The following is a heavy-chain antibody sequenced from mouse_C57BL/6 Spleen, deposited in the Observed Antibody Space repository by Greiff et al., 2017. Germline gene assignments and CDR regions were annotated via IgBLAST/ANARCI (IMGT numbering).Heavy chain of an antibody. D-gene: IGHD1-1*01. Sequence: EVQLQESGPGLVKPSQSLSLTCSVTGYSITSGYYWNWIRQFPGNKLEWMGYISYDGSNNYNPSLKNRISITRDTSKNQFFLKLNSVTTEDTATYYCAGGSSLHWYFDVWGTGTTVTVSS. CDR1: GYSITSGYY. J-gene: IGHJ1*03. V-gene: IGHV3-6*01. CDR2: ISYDGSN. CDR3: AGGSSLHWYFDV.